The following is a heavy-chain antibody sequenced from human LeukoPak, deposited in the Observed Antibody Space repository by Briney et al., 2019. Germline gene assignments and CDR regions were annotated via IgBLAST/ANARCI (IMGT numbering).Heavy chain of an antibody. V-gene: IGHV4-34*01. CDR2: INHSGST. Sequence: SETLSLTCAVYGGSFSGYYWSWIRQPPGKGLEWIGEINHSGSTNYNPSLKSRVTISVDRSKNQFSLKLSSVTAADTAVYYCARGGDYYERILDYWGQGTLVTVSS. J-gene: IGHJ4*02. D-gene: IGHD3-22*01. CDR1: GGSFSGYY. CDR3: ARGGDYYERILDY.